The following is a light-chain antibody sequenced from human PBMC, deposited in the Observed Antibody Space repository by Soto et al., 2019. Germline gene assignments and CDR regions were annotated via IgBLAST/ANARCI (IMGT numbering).Light chain of an antibody. CDR1: SSDVGGYNY. Sequence: QSVLTQPPSASGSPGHSVTISCTGTSSDVGGYNYVSWYQQHPGKAPKLMIYDVSQRPSGVPDRFSGSKSGNTASLTVSGLQAEDEADYYCSSYAGAHIVFGTGTKVTVL. V-gene: IGLV2-8*01. CDR3: SSYAGAHIV. J-gene: IGLJ1*01. CDR2: DVS.